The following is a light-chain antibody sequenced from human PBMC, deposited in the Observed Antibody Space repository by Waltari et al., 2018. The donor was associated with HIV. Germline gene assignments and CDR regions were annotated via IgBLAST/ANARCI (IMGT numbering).Light chain of an antibody. CDR2: EVN. CDR1: SSDIGGYNS. Sequence: QSALTQPASVSGSPGQSITISCTGSSSDIGGYNSVSWYQQHPGKAPKLIISEVNSRPAGVSHRFSGSTSATTASLTISELQTWDEASYYCSSFTISNSLLFGGGTRLTVL. J-gene: IGLJ2*01. CDR3: SSFTISNSLL. V-gene: IGLV2-14*03.